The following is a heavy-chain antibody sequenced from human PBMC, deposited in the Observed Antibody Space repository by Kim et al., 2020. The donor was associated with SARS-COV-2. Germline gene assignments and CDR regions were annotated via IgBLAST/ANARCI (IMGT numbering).Heavy chain of an antibody. V-gene: IGHV3-30-3*01. D-gene: IGHD6-19*01. CDR2: ISYDGSNK. CDR1: GFTFSSYA. Sequence: GGSLRLSCAASGFTFSSYAMHWVRQAPGKGLEWVAVISYDGSNKYYADSVKGRFTISRDNSKNTLYLQMNSLRAEDTAVYYCARGGIAVAGTLNWFDPWGQGTLVTVSS. J-gene: IGHJ5*02. CDR3: ARGGIAVAGTLNWFDP.